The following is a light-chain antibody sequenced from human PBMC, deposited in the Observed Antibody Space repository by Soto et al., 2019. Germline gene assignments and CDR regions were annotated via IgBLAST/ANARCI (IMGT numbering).Light chain of an antibody. J-gene: IGKJ4*01. CDR3: QQRSNWLT. CDR2: HAS. CDR1: QSVSSY. V-gene: IGKV3-11*01. Sequence: EILLTQSPATLSLSPGGRATLSVRASQSVSSYLAWYQQKPGQAPRLLIYHASNRATGVPARFSGSGSGTDFTLTISSLEPEDFAIYYCQQRSNWLTFGGGTKV.